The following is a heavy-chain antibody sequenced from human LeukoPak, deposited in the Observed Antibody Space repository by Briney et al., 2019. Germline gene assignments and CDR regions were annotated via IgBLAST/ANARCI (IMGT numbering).Heavy chain of an antibody. CDR1: GGSISSSSYY. D-gene: IGHD3-3*01. Sequence: SETLSLTCTVSGGSISSSSYYWGWIRQPPGKGLEWIGSIYYSGSTNYNPSLKSRVTMSVDTSKNQFSLKLSSVTAADTAVYYCARDYYDFWSGYSNWFDPWGQGTLVTVSS. V-gene: IGHV4-39*07. J-gene: IGHJ5*02. CDR2: IYYSGST. CDR3: ARDYYDFWSGYSNWFDP.